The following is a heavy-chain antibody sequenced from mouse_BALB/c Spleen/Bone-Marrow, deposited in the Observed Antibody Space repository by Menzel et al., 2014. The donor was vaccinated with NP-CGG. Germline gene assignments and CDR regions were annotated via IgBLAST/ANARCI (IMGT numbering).Heavy chain of an antibody. V-gene: IGHV3-2*02. Sequence: VQLKESGPGLVKPSQSLSLTCTVTGYSITSDYAWNWIRQFPGNKLEWMGYIGYSGSTSYNPSLKSRISITRDTSKNQCFLQLNSVTTEDTATYYCARGRDYFDYWGQGTTLTVSS. CDR3: ARGRDYFDY. CDR1: GYSITSDYA. CDR2: IGYSGST. J-gene: IGHJ2*01.